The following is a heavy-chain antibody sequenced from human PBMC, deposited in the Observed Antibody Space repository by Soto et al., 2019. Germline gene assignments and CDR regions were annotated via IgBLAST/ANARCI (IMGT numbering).Heavy chain of an antibody. J-gene: IGHJ6*02. V-gene: IGHV1-18*04. CDR1: GYTFTSYG. CDR3: ARAQVANCAPGSHMVSYYYRLDA. Sequence: ASVKVSCKASGYTFTSYGISWVRQAPGQGLEWMGWISVDDGDTNYAQNFQGRVTMSTDTSTSTAYMEMRSLRSDDTAVYYCARAQVANCAPGSHMVSYYYRLDAWGQGTTVTVSS. D-gene: IGHD5-18*01. CDR2: ISVDDGDT.